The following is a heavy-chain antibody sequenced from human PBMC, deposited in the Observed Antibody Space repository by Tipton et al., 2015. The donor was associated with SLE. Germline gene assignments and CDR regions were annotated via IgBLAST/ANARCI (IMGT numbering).Heavy chain of an antibody. J-gene: IGHJ4*02. V-gene: IGHV3-74*01. CDR3: ARGIDPTSSRISDY. Sequence: GSLRLSCAASGFTFRNFWMHWVRQAPGKGLAWVSRINGDGSVTSYGESVKGRFTIARDNAKNTLFQYMSSLRVEDTALYYCARGIDPTSSRISDYWGQGTLVSVSS. CDR2: INGDGSVT. D-gene: IGHD2-2*01. CDR1: GFTFRNFW.